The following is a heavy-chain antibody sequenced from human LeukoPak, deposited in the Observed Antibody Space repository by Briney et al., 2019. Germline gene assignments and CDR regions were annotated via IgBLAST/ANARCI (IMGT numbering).Heavy chain of an antibody. J-gene: IGHJ5*02. V-gene: IGHV4-34*01. D-gene: IGHD2-2*01. CDR1: GGSISRYY. CDR2: INHSGST. CDR3: ARAGPDIVVVPAADQGFDP. Sequence: TSETLSLTCTVSGGSISRYYWSWIRQPPGKGLEWIGEINHSGSTNYNPSLKSRVTISVDTSKNQFSLKLSSVTAADTAVYYCARAGPDIVVVPAADQGFDPWGQGTLVTVSS.